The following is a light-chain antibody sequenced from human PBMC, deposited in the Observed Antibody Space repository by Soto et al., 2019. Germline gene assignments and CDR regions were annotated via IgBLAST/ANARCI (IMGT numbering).Light chain of an antibody. V-gene: IGLV2-23*02. J-gene: IGLJ1*01. Sequence: QSALTQPASVSGSPGQSITISCTGTSSVVGSYNLVSWYQQHPGKAPKLMIYEVNKRPSGVSNRFSGSKSGNTASLTISGLQAEYEADYYCCSYAGSRTYVFGTGTKVTVL. CDR1: SSVVGSYNL. CDR2: EVN. CDR3: CSYAGSRTYV.